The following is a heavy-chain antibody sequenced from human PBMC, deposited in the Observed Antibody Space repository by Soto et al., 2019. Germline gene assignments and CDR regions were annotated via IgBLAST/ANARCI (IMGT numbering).Heavy chain of an antibody. D-gene: IGHD4-17*01. Sequence: QVPLVQSGAEVKKPGASGKVSCKASGYTFTSYAMHWVRQAPGQRHEWMGWINAGNGNTKYSQKFQGRVTITRDTSASTAYMELSSLRSEDTAVYYCAREAYGKLSAFDIWGQGTMVTVSS. CDR1: GYTFTSYA. CDR2: INAGNGNT. CDR3: AREAYGKLSAFDI. J-gene: IGHJ3*02. V-gene: IGHV1-3*01.